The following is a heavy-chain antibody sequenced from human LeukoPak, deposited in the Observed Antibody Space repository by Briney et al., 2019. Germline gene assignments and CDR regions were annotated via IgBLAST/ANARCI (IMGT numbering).Heavy chain of an antibody. CDR2: ISAYNGNT. CDR1: GYTFSSYG. Sequence: ASVKVSCKASGYTFSSYGISWVRQAPGQGLEWMGWISAYNGNTNYAQNLQGRVTMTTDTSTSTAYMELRSLRSDDTAVYYCARGPYCNGGTCYSQYFDYWGQGTRVTVSS. D-gene: IGHD2-15*01. CDR3: ARGPYCNGGTCYSQYFDY. V-gene: IGHV1-18*01. J-gene: IGHJ4*02.